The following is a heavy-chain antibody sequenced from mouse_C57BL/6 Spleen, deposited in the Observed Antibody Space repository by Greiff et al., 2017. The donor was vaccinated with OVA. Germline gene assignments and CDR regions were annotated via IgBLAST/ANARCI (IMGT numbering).Heavy chain of an antibody. D-gene: IGHD1-1*01. CDR1: GFTFSDYY. CDR3: ARDYGKGMDY. J-gene: IGHJ4*01. CDR2: INSDGSST. Sequence: EVKLVESEGGLVQPGSSMKLSCTASGFTFSDYYMAWVRQVPEKGLEWVANINSDGSSTYYLDSLKSRFIISRDNAKNILYLQMSSLKSEDTATYYCARDYGKGMDYWGQGTSVTVSS. V-gene: IGHV5-16*01.